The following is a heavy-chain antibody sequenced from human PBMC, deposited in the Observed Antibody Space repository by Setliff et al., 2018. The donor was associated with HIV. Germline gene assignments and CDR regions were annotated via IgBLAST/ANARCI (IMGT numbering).Heavy chain of an antibody. CDR2: IYSTGST. V-gene: IGHV4-59*11. Sequence: SETLSLTCTVSGPSINIHYWSWIRQSPGKGFEWIGYIYSTGSTNYNPSLQSRVTISMVASRNQFSLKVTSVTAADTAVYYCAKGAGFYGDYTFDHWGQGREVTVSS. J-gene: IGHJ4*02. CDR1: GPSINIHY. CDR3: AKGAGFYGDYTFDH. D-gene: IGHD4-17*01.